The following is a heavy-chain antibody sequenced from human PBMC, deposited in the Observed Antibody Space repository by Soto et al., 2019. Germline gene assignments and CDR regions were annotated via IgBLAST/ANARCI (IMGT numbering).Heavy chain of an antibody. V-gene: IGHV3-21*01. CDR2: ISSSSYI. Sequence: EVQLVESGGGLVKPGGSLRLSCAASGFTFSSYSMNWVRQAPGKGLEWVSSISSSSYIYYADSVKGRFTISRDNAKNSLYLQMNSLRAEDTAVYYCARDPYCSSTSCAGFDYWGQGTLVTVSS. D-gene: IGHD2-2*01. J-gene: IGHJ4*02. CDR3: ARDPYCSSTSCAGFDY. CDR1: GFTFSSYS.